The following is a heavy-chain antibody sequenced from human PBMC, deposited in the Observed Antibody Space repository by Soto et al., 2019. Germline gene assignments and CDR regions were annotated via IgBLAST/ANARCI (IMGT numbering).Heavy chain of an antibody. CDR2: IYYSGST. CDR3: AAEGYCSGGSCYDY. J-gene: IGHJ4*02. Sequence: SETLSLTCTVSGGSISSYYWSWIRQPPGKGLEWIGYIYYSGSTNYNPSLKSRVTISVDTSKNQFSLKLSSVTAADTAVYYCAAEGYCSGGSCYDYWGQGTLVTVSS. CDR1: GGSISSYY. D-gene: IGHD2-15*01. V-gene: IGHV4-59*08.